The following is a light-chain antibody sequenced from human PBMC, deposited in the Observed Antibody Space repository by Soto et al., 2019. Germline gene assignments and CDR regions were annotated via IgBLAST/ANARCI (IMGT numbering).Light chain of an antibody. CDR2: AAS. CDR1: QGINKW. V-gene: IGKV1-12*01. J-gene: IGKJ1*01. CDR3: QQSPGT. Sequence: DIQMTQSPSSVSAAVGDRVTITCRASQGINKWLAWYQQKPGKAPQLLISAASTLRSGVPSRFSGSGSGTDFILTISNLQPEDFALYFCQQSPGTFGQGTKVEIK.